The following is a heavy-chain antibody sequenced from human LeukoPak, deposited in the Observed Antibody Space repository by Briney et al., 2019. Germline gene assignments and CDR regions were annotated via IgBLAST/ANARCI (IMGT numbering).Heavy chain of an antibody. D-gene: IGHD2-2*01. V-gene: IGHV3-30*02. CDR3: AKVLGYCSSTSCPTGD. Sequence: PGGSLRLSCAASGFTFSSYGMHWVRQAPGKGLEWVAFIRYDGSNKYYADSVKGRFTISRDNSKNTLYLQMNSLRAEDTAVYYCAKVLGYCSSTSCPTGDWGQGTLVTVSS. J-gene: IGHJ1*01. CDR1: GFTFSSYG. CDR2: IRYDGSNK.